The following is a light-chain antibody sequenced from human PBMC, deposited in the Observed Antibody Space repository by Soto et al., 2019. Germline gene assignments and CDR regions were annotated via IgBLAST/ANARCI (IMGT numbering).Light chain of an antibody. V-gene: IGKV3-15*01. Sequence: EIVMTQSPATLSVSPGERATLSCRASQSVSSNLAWHQQKPGQAPSILMYDASTRATGIPARFSGSGSGTEFTLTISSLQSEDFAVYYCQQYQNWQITFGQGTRLEI. CDR2: DAS. CDR1: QSVSSN. CDR3: QQYQNWQIT. J-gene: IGKJ5*01.